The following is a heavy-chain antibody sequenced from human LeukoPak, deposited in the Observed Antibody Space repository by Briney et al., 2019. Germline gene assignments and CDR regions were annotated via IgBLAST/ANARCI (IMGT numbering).Heavy chain of an antibody. J-gene: IGHJ4*02. CDR1: GGSISSYY. CDR3: ARDSPPRYYYDSSGSYYPFDY. CDR2: IYYSGST. V-gene: IGHV4-59*01. Sequence: SETLSLTCTVSGGSISSYYWSWIRQPPGKGLEWIGYIYYSGSTNYNPSLKSRVTISVDTSKNQFSLKLSSVTAADTAVYYCARDSPPRYYYDSSGSYYPFDYWGQGTLVTVSS. D-gene: IGHD3-22*01.